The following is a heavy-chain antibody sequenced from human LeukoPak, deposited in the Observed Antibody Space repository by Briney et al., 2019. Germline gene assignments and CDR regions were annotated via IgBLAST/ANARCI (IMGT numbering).Heavy chain of an antibody. Sequence: PSETLSLTCAVYGGSFSGYYWSWIRQPPGKGLEWIGEINHSGSTNYNPSLKSRVTISVDTSKNQFSLKLSSVTAADTAVYYCASTSYGDFSFDYWGQGTLVTVSS. V-gene: IGHV4-34*01. J-gene: IGHJ4*02. CDR2: INHSGST. D-gene: IGHD4-17*01. CDR1: GGSFSGYY. CDR3: ASTSYGDFSFDY.